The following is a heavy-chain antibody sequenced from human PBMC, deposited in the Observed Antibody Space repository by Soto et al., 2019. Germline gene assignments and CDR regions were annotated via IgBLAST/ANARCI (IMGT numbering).Heavy chain of an antibody. CDR2: IYSSGST. D-gene: IGHD6-13*01. CDR1: GGSISSYY. J-gene: IGHJ6*02. CDR3: ARQQLLPCYHSLDV. V-gene: IGHV4-59*01. Sequence: PSETLSLTCTVSGGSISSYYWSWIRQPPGKGLEWIGCIYSSGSTNYNPSLKSRVTISVDTSKNQFSLKLSSVTAADTAVYYCARQQLLPCYHSLDVWGHGTTVTVS.